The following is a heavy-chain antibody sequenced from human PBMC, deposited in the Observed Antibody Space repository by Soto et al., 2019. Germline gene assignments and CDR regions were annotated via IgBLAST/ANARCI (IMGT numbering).Heavy chain of an antibody. CDR2: SRNKANSYTT. J-gene: IGHJ4*02. CDR3: TTEPTLVGHRGAF. CDR1: GFTFSDHY. V-gene: IGHV3-72*01. D-gene: IGHD1-26*01. Sequence: GGSLRLSCAASGFTFSDHYMDWVRQAPGKGLEWVGRSRNKANSYTTEYAASVKGRFTISRDDSKNSLSLQMNSLKSDDSGVYYCTTEPTLVGHRGAFWGQGTLVTVSS.